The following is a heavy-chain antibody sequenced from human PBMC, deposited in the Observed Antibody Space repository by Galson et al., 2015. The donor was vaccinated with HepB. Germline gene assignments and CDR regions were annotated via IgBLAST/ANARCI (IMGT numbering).Heavy chain of an antibody. CDR1: GYTFSGYY. D-gene: IGHD2-2*01. J-gene: IGHJ5*02. CDR3: ARDRWGTSRNH. Sequence: SVKVSCKASGYTFSGYYMHWVRQAPGQPPEWMGWINPENGATSYAQKFRGRVTMTGDTSSSTAYMELTSLTSDDTAVYYCARDRWGTSRNHWGQGTLVTVSS. V-gene: IGHV1-2*02. CDR2: INPENGAT.